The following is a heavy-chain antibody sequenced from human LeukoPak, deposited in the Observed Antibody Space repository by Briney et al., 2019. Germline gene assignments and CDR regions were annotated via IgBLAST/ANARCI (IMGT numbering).Heavy chain of an antibody. V-gene: IGHV4-4*07. D-gene: IGHD1-26*01. Sequence: SETLSLTRTVSGGSISSYYWSWIRQPAGKGLEWIGLISTTGSTNYNPSLKSRVTMSVDTSKNQFSLKLSSVTAADTAVYYCARDLATPPYNWFDPWGQGTLVTVSS. CDR3: ARDLATPPYNWFDP. CDR2: ISTTGST. J-gene: IGHJ5*02. CDR1: GGSISSYY.